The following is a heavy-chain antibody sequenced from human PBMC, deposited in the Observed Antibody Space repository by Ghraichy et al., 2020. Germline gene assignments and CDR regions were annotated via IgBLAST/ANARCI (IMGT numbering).Heavy chain of an antibody. J-gene: IGHJ3*02. CDR2: ISSSSSTI. CDR3: ARDRWDIVVVPAPYDDAFDI. Sequence: GESLKLSCAASGFTFSSYSMNWVRQAPGKGLEWVSYISSSSSTIYYADSVKGRFTISRDNAKNSLYLQMNSLRDEDTAVYYCARDRWDIVVVPAPYDDAFDIWGQGTMVTVSS. V-gene: IGHV3-48*02. D-gene: IGHD2-2*01. CDR1: GFTFSSYS.